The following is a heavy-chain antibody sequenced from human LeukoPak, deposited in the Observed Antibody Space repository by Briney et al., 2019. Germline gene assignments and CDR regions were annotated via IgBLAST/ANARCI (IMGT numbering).Heavy chain of an antibody. CDR1: GGSISSSSYY. J-gene: IGHJ4*02. D-gene: IGHD3-22*01. V-gene: IGHV4-39*01. CDR2: IYYSGTT. CDR3: ATIDDSSGYYYFAY. Sequence: SETLSLTCTVSGGSISSSSYYWGWIRQPPGKGLEWIGNIYYSGTTYCSPSLKSRVTISVDTSKNQFSLRLSSVTAADPAVYYCATIDDSSGYYYFAYWGQGTLVTVSS.